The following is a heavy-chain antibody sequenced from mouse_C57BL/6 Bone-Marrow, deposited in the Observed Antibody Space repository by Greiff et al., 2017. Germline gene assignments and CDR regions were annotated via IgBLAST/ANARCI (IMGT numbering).Heavy chain of an antibody. J-gene: IGHJ2*01. V-gene: IGHV5-12*01. CDR2: ISNGGGST. CDR3: ARHNDSPFDY. Sequence: EVQLVESGGGLVQPGGSLKLSCAASGFTFSDYYMYWVRQTPEKRLEWVAYISNGGGSTYYPDTVKGRFTISSDNAKNTLYLQMSRLKSEDTAMYYCARHNDSPFDYWGQGTTLTVSS. CDR1: GFTFSDYY. D-gene: IGHD2-12*01.